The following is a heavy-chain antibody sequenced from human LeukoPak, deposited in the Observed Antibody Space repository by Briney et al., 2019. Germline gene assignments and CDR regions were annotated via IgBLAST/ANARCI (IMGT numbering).Heavy chain of an antibody. J-gene: IGHJ4*02. CDR3: ARSRSSGLLYYFDY. Sequence: ASVKVSCKASGYTFTGYYMHWVRQAPGQGLEWMRWINPNSGGTNYAQKFQGWVTMTRDTSISTAYMELSRLRSDDTAVYYCARSRSSGLLYYFDYWGQGTLVTVSS. D-gene: IGHD6-19*01. V-gene: IGHV1-2*04. CDR1: GYTFTGYY. CDR2: INPNSGGT.